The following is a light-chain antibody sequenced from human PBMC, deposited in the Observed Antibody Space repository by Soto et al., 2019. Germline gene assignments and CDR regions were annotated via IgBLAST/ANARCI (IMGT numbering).Light chain of an antibody. J-gene: IGKJ5*01. V-gene: IGKV1-9*01. Sequence: DIQSTQSPSVLSAAVVDRVAITCRGSHDISTYLAWYQQKPGKAPKLMIYEASTLPSGAPSRFSGSGSGTEFPLTISGLLPEDFATYHCQQLNTFPFTFGQGTRLEI. CDR1: HDISTY. CDR3: QQLNTFPFT. CDR2: EAS.